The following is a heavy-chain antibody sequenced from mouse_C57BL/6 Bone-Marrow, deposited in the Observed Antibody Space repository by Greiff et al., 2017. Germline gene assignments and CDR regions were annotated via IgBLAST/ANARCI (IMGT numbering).Heavy chain of an antibody. Sequence: EVQLVESGGGLVKPGGSLKLSCAASGFTFSSYAMSWVRQTPEKRLEWVATISDGGSYTYYPDNVKGRFTISRDNAKNNLYLQMSHLKSEDTAMYYYEREWLPYYYAMDYWGQGTSVTVSS. D-gene: IGHD2-2*01. CDR2: ISDGGSYT. CDR3: EREWLPYYYAMDY. V-gene: IGHV5-4*01. CDR1: GFTFSSYA. J-gene: IGHJ4*01.